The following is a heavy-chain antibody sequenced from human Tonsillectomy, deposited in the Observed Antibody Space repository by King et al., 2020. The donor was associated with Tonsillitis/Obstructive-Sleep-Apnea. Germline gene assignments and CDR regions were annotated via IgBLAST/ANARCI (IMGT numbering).Heavy chain of an antibody. Sequence: VQLVESGGGLVKPGGSLTLSCAASGFIFNNAWMSWVRQAPGKGLEWVGHIRSKTDGGTSDCAAPVKTRFSISRDDAKDTLYLQMNSLKTEDSVVYYCTTSHAVTLDGFDTWGQGTMVTVSA. CDR2: IRSKTDGGTS. CDR1: GFIFNNAW. D-gene: IGHD4-17*01. J-gene: IGHJ3*02. V-gene: IGHV3-15*01. CDR3: TTSHAVTLDGFDT.